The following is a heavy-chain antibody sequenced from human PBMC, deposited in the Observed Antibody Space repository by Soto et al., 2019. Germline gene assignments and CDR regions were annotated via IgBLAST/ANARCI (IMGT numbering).Heavy chain of an antibody. J-gene: IGHJ4*02. CDR2: IKQDGSEK. D-gene: IGHD3-22*01. CDR1: GFTFSSSW. V-gene: IGHV3-7*03. Sequence: EVQLVESGGGLVQPGGSLRLSCAASGFTFSSSWMSWVRQAPGKGLEWVATIKQDGSEKYYVDSVKGRFTVSRDNAKNSMYLEMNSLRAEDTAVYYWARGDYFDRRFDYWGQGTLVTVSS. CDR3: ARGDYFDRRFDY.